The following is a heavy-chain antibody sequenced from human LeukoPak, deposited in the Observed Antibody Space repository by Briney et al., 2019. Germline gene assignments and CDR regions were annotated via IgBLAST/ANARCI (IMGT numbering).Heavy chain of an antibody. V-gene: IGHV3-30*02. D-gene: IGHD3-16*02. CDR1: GFTFSSYG. J-gene: IGHJ4*02. Sequence: QAGGSLRLSCAASGFTFSSYGMHWVRQAPGKGLEWVAFIRYDGTDKYYADSVKGRFTISRGNSENTLYLQMNSLRAEDTAVYYCAKGPLDDYIWGSYRFDYWGQGTLVTVSS. CDR2: IRYDGTDK. CDR3: AKGPLDDYIWGSYRFDY.